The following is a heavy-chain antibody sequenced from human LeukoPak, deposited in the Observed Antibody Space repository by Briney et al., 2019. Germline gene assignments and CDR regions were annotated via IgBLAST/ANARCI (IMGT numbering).Heavy chain of an antibody. CDR1: GFTFSSYS. Sequence: PGGSLRLSCAASGFTFSSYSMNWVRQAPGKGLEWVSSISSSSSYIYYADSVKGRFTISRDNAKNTLYLQMNSLRAEDTAVYYCAKEDIVVVPAARALDYWGQGTLVTVSS. CDR2: ISSSSSYI. D-gene: IGHD2-2*01. V-gene: IGHV3-21*01. J-gene: IGHJ4*02. CDR3: AKEDIVVVPAARALDY.